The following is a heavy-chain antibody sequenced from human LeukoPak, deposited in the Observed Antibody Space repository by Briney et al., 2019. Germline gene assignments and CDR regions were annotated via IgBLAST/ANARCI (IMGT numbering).Heavy chain of an antibody. Sequence: ASVKVSCKASGYTFTGYYMHWVRQAPGQGLEWMGWINPNSGGTNYAQKFQGRVTMTRDTSISTAYMELSRLRSDDKAVYYCARDRGRVVPAAIPGFWGQGTLVTVSS. V-gene: IGHV1-2*02. CDR1: GYTFTGYY. J-gene: IGHJ4*02. CDR2: INPNSGGT. CDR3: ARDRGRVVPAAIPGF. D-gene: IGHD2-2*02.